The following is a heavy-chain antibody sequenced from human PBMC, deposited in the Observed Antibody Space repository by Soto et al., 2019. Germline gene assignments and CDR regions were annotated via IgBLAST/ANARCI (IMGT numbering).Heavy chain of an antibody. CDR1: GGSISSSSYY. CDR2: IYYSGST. J-gene: IGHJ6*02. V-gene: IGHV4-39*01. Sequence: PSETLSLTCTVSGGSISSSSYYWCWIRHPPGKGLEWIGSIYYSGSTYYNPSLKSRVTISVDTSKNQFSLKLSSVTAADTAVYYCARHGHTRWFGELSPYYYYGMDVWGQGTTVTVSS. CDR3: ARHGHTRWFGELSPYYYYGMDV. D-gene: IGHD3-10*01.